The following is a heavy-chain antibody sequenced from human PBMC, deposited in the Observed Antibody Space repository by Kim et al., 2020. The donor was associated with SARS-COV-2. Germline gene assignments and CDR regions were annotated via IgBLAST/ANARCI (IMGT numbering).Heavy chain of an antibody. Sequence: GGSLRLSCAGSGFTFSSFAMSWVRQAPGKGLEWVSATSDSGGATHYADSVKGRFTISRDNSKNTLYLQMNSLRAEDTAVYYCAKDLGYCSSAICYPPYGMDVWGQGTTVTVSS. J-gene: IGHJ6*02. D-gene: IGHD2-2*03. CDR1: GFTFSSFA. CDR2: TSDSGGAT. CDR3: AKDLGYCSSAICYPPYGMDV. V-gene: IGHV3-23*01.